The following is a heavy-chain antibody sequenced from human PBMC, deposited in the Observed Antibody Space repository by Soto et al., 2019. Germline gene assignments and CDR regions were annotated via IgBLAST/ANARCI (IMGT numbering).Heavy chain of an antibody. CDR1: GFTFSSYE. D-gene: IGHD3-10*01. CDR3: ATLITMVRGVTAGFDY. Sequence: GALRLSCAASGFTFSSYEMNWVRQAPGEGLEWVSYISSSGSTIYYADSVKGRFTISRDNAKNSLYLQMNSLRAEDTAVYYCATLITMVRGVTAGFDYWGQGTLVTVSS. CDR2: ISSSGSTI. V-gene: IGHV3-48*03. J-gene: IGHJ4*02.